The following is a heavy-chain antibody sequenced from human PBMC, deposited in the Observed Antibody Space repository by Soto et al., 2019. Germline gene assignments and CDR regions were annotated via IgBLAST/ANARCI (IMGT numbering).Heavy chain of an antibody. Sequence: SQTLSLTCAISGDSVSSNSAAWNWIRQSPSRGLEWLGRTYYRSGWYNDYAVSVESRITINPDTSKNQFSLHLNSVTPADTAVYYCSRDVITNTYGGAGMDGWGQGTTVTVSS. CDR2: TYYRSGWYN. V-gene: IGHV6-1*01. CDR1: GDSVSSNSAA. J-gene: IGHJ6*02. CDR3: SRDVITNTYGGAGMDG. D-gene: IGHD5-18*01.